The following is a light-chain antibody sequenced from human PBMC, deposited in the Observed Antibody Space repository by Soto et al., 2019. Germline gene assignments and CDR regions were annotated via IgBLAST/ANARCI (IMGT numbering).Light chain of an antibody. J-gene: IGLJ1*01. Sequence: QSVLTQPASVSGSPGQSITSSCTGTSSDVGGYKYVSWYQHHPGKGPKLMLYDVSNRPSGVSNRFSGSKSGNTASLTISGLQAEDEADYYCSSYTSSTTYVFGTGTKLTVL. CDR1: SSDVGGYKY. CDR2: DVS. CDR3: SSYTSSTTYV. V-gene: IGLV2-14*01.